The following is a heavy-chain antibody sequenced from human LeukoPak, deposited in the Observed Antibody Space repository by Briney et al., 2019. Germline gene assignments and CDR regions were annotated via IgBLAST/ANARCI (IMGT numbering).Heavy chain of an antibody. CDR3: AKENMVRGPTAAFDI. Sequence: GRSLRLSCAASGFTFSSYAMHWVRQAPGKGLEWVAVISYDGSNKYYADSVKGRFTISRDNSKNTLYLQMNSLRAEDTAVYYCAKENMVRGPTAAFDIWGQGTMVTVSS. V-gene: IGHV3-30-3*01. CDR1: GFTFSSYA. J-gene: IGHJ3*02. D-gene: IGHD3-10*01. CDR2: ISYDGSNK.